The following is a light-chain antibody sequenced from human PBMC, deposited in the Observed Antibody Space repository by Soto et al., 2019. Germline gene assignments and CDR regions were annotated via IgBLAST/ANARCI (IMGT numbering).Light chain of an antibody. CDR2: KAS. V-gene: IGKV1-5*03. CDR3: HQYNRFPRT. CDR1: ESISSW. J-gene: IGKJ1*01. Sequence: DIQMTQSPPTLSASAGDRVTITCRASESISSWLAWYQQKPGKAPKLLMYKASSLESGVPSRFSGSGSGTEFTLTISSLQPDDFATYYCHQYNRFPRTFGQGTKVDIK.